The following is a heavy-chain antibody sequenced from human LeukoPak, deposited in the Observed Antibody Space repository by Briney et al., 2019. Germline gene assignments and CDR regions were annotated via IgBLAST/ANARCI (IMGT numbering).Heavy chain of an antibody. V-gene: IGHV1-2*02. D-gene: IGHD1-26*01. CDR1: GYTFTGYY. CDR3: ARDESGSYDY. Sequence: ASVKVSCKASGYTFTGYYIHWVRQAPGQGLEWMGWINPNSGGTNYAQKFQGRVTMTRDTSVTTAYMELSRLRSDDTAVYYCARDESGSYDYWGQGTLVTGSS. CDR2: INPNSGGT. J-gene: IGHJ4*02.